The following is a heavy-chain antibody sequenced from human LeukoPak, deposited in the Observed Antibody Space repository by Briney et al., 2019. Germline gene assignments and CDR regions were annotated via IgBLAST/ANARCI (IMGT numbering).Heavy chain of an antibody. CDR2: MYYSGST. J-gene: IGHJ4*02. D-gene: IGHD4-17*01. Sequence: SETLSLTCTVSGGSISGYYRSWIRQPPGKGLEWVGYMYYSGSTNYNPSLKSRVTISVDTSKNQFSLKLSSVTAADTAVYYCARQRLNDYGDYVGFDYWGQGTLVTVSS. CDR3: ARQRLNDYGDYVGFDY. V-gene: IGHV4-59*01. CDR1: GGSISGYY.